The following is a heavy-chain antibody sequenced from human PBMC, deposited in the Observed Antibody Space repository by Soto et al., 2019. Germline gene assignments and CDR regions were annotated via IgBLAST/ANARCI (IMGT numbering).Heavy chain of an antibody. CDR2: ISYDGSNK. CDR1: GLNFSNSD. J-gene: IGHJ4*02. D-gene: IGHD5-18*01. Sequence: GGSLRLSCAASGLNFSNSDMHRVRQAPGKGLEWVAVISYDGSNKYYADSVKGRFTISRDNSKNTLYLQMNSLRAEDTAVYYCARDQRGYSYGPFDYWGQGTLVTVSS. CDR3: ARDQRGYSYGPFDY. V-gene: IGHV3-30-3*01.